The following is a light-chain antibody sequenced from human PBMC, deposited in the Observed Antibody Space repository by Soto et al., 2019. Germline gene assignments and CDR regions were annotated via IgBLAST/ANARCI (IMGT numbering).Light chain of an antibody. Sequence: ELVMTQSPATLSVSPGDGATLSCRASQGVSSDLAWYQQKPGQAPRLLIYGASSRATGIPARFSGSGSGTDFTLTIGSLQAEDSAVYYCQQYNKWPPITFGQGTRLEI. V-gene: IGKV3-15*01. J-gene: IGKJ5*01. CDR2: GAS. CDR1: QGVSSD. CDR3: QQYNKWPPIT.